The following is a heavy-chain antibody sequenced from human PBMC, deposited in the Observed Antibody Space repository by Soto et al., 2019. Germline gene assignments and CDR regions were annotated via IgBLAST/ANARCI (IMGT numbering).Heavy chain of an antibody. V-gene: IGHV3-73*02. D-gene: IGHD3-16*02. CDR2: IRSKANNYAT. J-gene: IGHJ4*02. CDR1: GYTFSDSA. Sequence: EVQLVESGGGLVQPGGSLKLSCAASGYTFSDSALHWVRQASGKGLEWVGRIRSKANNYATVYAESVKGRFTISRDDSKNTAYLQMNSLKIEDTAVYYCARLSSERDPNFDHWGQGTLVSVSS. CDR3: ARLSSERDPNFDH.